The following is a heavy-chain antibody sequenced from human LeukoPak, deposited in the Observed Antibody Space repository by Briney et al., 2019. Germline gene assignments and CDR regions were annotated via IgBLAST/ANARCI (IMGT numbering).Heavy chain of an antibody. J-gene: IGHJ4*02. Sequence: ASVRVSCKASGFTFTSYAMHWVRQAPGQGLEWMGIIKPSGGSTSYAQKFQGRVTMTRDTSTSTVYMELSSLRSEDTAVYYCARDRAALRYFERGGPDYWGQGTLVTVSS. D-gene: IGHD3-9*01. V-gene: IGHV1-46*01. CDR3: ARDRAALRYFERGGPDY. CDR2: IKPSGGST. CDR1: GFTFTSYA.